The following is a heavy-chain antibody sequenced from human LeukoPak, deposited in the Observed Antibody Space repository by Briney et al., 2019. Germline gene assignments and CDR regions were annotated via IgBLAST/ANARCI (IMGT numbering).Heavy chain of an antibody. CDR3: ARARGYSTFDF. CDR2: MKEDGSEK. J-gene: IGHJ4*02. D-gene: IGHD4-11*01. V-gene: IGHV3-7*04. CDR1: GFTFSSYW. Sequence: GGSLRLSCAASGFTFSSYWMSWVRQAPGKGLEWVANMKEDGSEKNYVDTVKGRFTISRDNAKSSLYLQMKSLRAEHTAVYYCARARGYSTFDFWGQGTLVIVTS.